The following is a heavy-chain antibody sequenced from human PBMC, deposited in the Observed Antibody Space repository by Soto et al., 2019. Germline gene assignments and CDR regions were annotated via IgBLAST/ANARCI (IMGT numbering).Heavy chain of an antibody. CDR2: IIPIFGTA. J-gene: IGHJ5*02. Sequence: GTSVKLSCEACGGSFSSYAISCVRQAPKQGLEWMGGIIPIFGTANYAQKFQGRVTITADESTSTAYMELSSLRSEDTAVYYCARGHSGWSYTDWFDPWGQGTLVTVSS. V-gene: IGHV1-69*13. CDR3: ARGHSGWSYTDWFDP. D-gene: IGHD6-19*01. CDR1: GGSFSSYA.